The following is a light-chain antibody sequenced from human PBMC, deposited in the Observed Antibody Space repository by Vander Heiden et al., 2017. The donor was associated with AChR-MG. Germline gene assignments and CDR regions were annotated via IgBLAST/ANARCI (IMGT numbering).Light chain of an antibody. CDR3: QVWDSSSDRWV. V-gene: IGLV3-21*02. CDR1: NIGRKS. CDR2: DDS. J-gene: IGLJ3*02. Sequence: SYVLTQPPSVSVAPGQTARITCGGNNIGRKSVYWYQQRPGQAPVVVIHDDSDRPSGIPERFSGSNSGNTATLTISRVEAGDEADYYCQVWDSSSDRWVFGGGTKLTGL.